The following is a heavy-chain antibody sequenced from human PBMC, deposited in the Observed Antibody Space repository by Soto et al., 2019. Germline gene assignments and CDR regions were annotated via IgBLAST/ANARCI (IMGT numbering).Heavy chain of an antibody. CDR2: INPSGGST. V-gene: IGHV1-46*01. D-gene: IGHD2-15*01. CDR3: ARDDCSGGSCYGLQGYSVDV. CDR1: GYTFTSYY. J-gene: IGHJ6*02. Sequence: ASVKVSCKASGYTFTSYYMHWVRQAPGQGLEWMGIINPSGGSTSYAQKFQGRVTMTRDTSTSTVYMELSSLRSEDTAVYYCARDDCSGGSCYGLQGYSVDVWGQGTTVTVSS.